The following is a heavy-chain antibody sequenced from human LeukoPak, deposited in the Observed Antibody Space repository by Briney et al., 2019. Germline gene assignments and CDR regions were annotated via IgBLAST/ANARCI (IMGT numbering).Heavy chain of an antibody. D-gene: IGHD1-14*01. CDR1: GFTFTTYG. CDR2: IWYDGSNK. CDR3: AGGEPYVY. J-gene: IGHJ4*02. Sequence: PGGSLRLSCAASGFTFTTYGMHWVRQAPGKGLEWAAIIWYDGSNKYYADSVRGRFTISRDNSKNTLYLQMNSLRVEDTAMYYCAGGEPYVYWGQGTLVTVSS. V-gene: IGHV3-33*01.